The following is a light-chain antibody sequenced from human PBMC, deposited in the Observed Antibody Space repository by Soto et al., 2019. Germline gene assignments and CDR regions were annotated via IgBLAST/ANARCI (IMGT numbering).Light chain of an antibody. CDR1: QSISNR. J-gene: IGKJ1*01. Sequence: QVTPSSSTPVGTVGHRVTIPCRASQSISNRLAWYQQKPGKVPKLLIYRASTLQRGVPSRFSGSGSGTDFTLTISSLQPDDFATYYCQNYNSYSEAFGQGTKVDIK. CDR3: QNYNSYSEA. CDR2: RAS. V-gene: IGKV1-5*03.